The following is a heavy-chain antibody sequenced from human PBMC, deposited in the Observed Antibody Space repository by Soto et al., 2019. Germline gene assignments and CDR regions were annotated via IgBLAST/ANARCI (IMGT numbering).Heavy chain of an antibody. J-gene: IGHJ4*02. CDR1: GFTFSTYA. V-gene: IGHV3-30-3*01. Sequence: QVQLVESGGGVVQPGGSLRLSCAASGFTFSTYAMHWVRQAPGKGLEWVAVISHDGSNKYYTDSVEGRFTISRDNSKNTLYLQMTSLRAEDTAVYYCARAIGSVYRPQFDCWGQGTLVTVSS. CDR2: ISHDGSNK. CDR3: ARAIGSVYRPQFDC. D-gene: IGHD3-16*02.